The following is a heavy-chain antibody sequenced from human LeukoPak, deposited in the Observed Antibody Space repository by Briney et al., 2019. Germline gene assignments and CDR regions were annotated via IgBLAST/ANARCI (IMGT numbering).Heavy chain of an antibody. CDR2: ISGSGDTT. CDR3: AKVGARGCSSSTCFIY. J-gene: IGHJ4*02. D-gene: IGHD2-2*01. Sequence: PGGSLRLSCAASGFTFRSYARSWVRQAPGKGLEWVSAISGSGDTTYYADSVKGRFTISRDNSKNTLYLQMNSLRPEDTAVYYCAKVGARGCSSSTCFIYWGQGTLVTVSS. V-gene: IGHV3-23*01. CDR1: GFTFRSYA.